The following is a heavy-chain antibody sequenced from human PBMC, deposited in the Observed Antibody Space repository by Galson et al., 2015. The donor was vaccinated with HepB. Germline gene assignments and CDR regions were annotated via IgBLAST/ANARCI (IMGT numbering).Heavy chain of an antibody. V-gene: IGHV3-23*01. CDR2: IRDDTT. D-gene: IGHD7-27*01. CDR3: AKANWGSTPDF. CDR1: TFIFSTYT. Sequence: SLRLSCAASTFIFSTYTMNWVRQAPGKGLEWVSSIRDDTTYYEDSVKGRFTISRDTSKNILYLQMNSLRSDDTAVYYCAKANWGSTPDFWGQGTLVTVSS. J-gene: IGHJ4*02.